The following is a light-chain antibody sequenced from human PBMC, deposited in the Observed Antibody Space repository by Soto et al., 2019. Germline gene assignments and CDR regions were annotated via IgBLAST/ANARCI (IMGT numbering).Light chain of an antibody. J-gene: IGKJ4*01. V-gene: IGKV1-9*01. Sequence: DIQLTQSPSFLSASVGDRVTITCRASQGISSYLAWYQQKPGKAPKLLIYAASTLQSGVPSRFKGSGSGTEFTLTIRRLLPEDVATYYCEQVNSYALTFGGGTKVDIK. CDR2: AAS. CDR3: EQVNSYALT. CDR1: QGISSY.